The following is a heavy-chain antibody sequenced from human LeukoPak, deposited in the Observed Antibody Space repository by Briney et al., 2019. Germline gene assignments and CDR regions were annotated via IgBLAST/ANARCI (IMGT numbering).Heavy chain of an antibody. V-gene: IGHV4-38-2*02. J-gene: IGHJ4*02. D-gene: IGHD5-24*01. Sequence: SETLSLTCAVPGYSISSGYYWGWIRQPPGMGLEWIGCVYFGGTTYYNPSLRSRVTMSLDTSKNQVSLTLNSVTDADTAVYYCARDNRRDGYKIFDYWGQGTLVTVSS. CDR1: GYSISSGYY. CDR2: VYFGGTT. CDR3: ARDNRRDGYKIFDY.